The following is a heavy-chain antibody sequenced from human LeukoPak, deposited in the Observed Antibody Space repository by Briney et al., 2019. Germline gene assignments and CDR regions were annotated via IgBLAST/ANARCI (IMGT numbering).Heavy chain of an antibody. CDR3: ASHSSGWYFDY. V-gene: IGHV3-23*01. CDR2: ISGSGGST. J-gene: IGHJ4*02. D-gene: IGHD6-19*01. CDR1: GITLSNYA. Sequence: GGSLRLSCAVSGITLSNYAMSWVRQAPGKGLEWVSAISGSGGSTYYADSVKGRFTISRDNSKNTLYLQMNSLRAEDTAVYYCASHSSGWYFDYWGQGTLVTVSS.